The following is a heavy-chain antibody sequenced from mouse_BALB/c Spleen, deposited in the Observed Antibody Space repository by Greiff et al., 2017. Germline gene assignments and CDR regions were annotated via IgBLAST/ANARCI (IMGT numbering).Heavy chain of an antibody. V-gene: IGHV2-9*02. Sequence: VNLVESGPGLVAPSQSLSITCTVSGFSLTSYGVHWVRQPPGKGLEWLGVIWAGGSTNYNSALMSRLSISKDNSKSQVFLKMNSLQTDDTAMYYCARELSSNYYGIEYYAMDYWGQGTSVTVSS. D-gene: IGHD1-1*01. J-gene: IGHJ4*01. CDR1: GFSLTSYG. CDR3: ARELSSNYYGIEYYAMDY. CDR2: IWAGGST.